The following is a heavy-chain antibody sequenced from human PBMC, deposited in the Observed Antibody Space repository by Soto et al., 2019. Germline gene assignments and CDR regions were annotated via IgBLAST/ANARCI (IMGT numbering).Heavy chain of an antibody. CDR1: GGSISSYY. Sequence: SETLSLTCTVSGGSISSYYWSWIRQPPGKGLEWIGEINHSGSTNYNPSLKSRVTISVDTSKNQFSLKLSSVTAADTAVYYCARGGITGTYWYFDLWGRGTLVTVSS. D-gene: IGHD1-7*01. CDR3: ARGGITGTYWYFDL. J-gene: IGHJ2*01. CDR2: INHSGST. V-gene: IGHV4-34*01.